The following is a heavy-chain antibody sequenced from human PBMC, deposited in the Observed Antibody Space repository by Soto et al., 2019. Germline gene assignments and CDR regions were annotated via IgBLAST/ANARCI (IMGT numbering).Heavy chain of an antibody. CDR3: AKDISRVIMITFGGVIVPYFDS. CDR1: GFTFSNYA. D-gene: IGHD3-16*02. J-gene: IGHJ4*02. CDR2: ISGSGGST. V-gene: IGHV3-23*01. Sequence: GGSLRLSCAASGFTFSNYAMSWVRQAPGKGLEWVSAISGSGGSTYYADSVKGRFTISRDNSKNTVYLQMNSLRAEDTAVYYCAKDISRVIMITFGGVIVPYFDSWGQGTLVTVSS.